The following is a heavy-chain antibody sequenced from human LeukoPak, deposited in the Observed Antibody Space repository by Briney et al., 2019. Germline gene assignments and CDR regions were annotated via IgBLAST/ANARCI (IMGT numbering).Heavy chain of an antibody. Sequence: GESLKISCKGSGYSFTSYWIGWVRQMPGKGLEWMGIIYPGDSDIRYSPSSRGQVTISADKSISTAYLQWSSLKASDTAMYYCARHRARGYSGYDLGDAFDIWGQGTMVTVSS. CDR3: ARHRARGYSGYDLGDAFDI. J-gene: IGHJ3*02. CDR1: GYSFTSYW. D-gene: IGHD5-12*01. V-gene: IGHV5-51*01. CDR2: IYPGDSDI.